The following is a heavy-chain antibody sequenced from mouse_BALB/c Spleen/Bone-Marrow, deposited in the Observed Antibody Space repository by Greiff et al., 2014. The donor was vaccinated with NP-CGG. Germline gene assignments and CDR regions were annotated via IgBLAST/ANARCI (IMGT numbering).Heavy chain of an antibody. V-gene: IGHV1-87*01. Sequence: QVQLQQSGAELARPGASVKLSCKASGYTFTTYWMQWVKQRPGQGLECIGAIYPGDGDARYTQKFKGKASLTADKSSSTAYMQLSSLASEDSAVYYCVRWEITTFMDYWGQGTSVTVSS. CDR3: VRWEITTFMDY. CDR2: IYPGDGDA. J-gene: IGHJ4*01. D-gene: IGHD2-4*01. CDR1: GYTFTTYW.